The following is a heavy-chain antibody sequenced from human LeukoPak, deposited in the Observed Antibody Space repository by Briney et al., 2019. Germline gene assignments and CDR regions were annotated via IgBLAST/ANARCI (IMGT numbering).Heavy chain of an antibody. J-gene: IGHJ6*03. D-gene: IGHD3-3*01. Sequence: PGRSLRLSCAASGFTFSSYAMHWVRQAPGKGLEWVAVISYDGSNKYYADSVKGRFTISRDNSKNTLYLQMNSLRAEDTAVYYCARETIFGGNYYYYYMDVWGKGTTVTVSS. V-gene: IGHV3-30*01. CDR2: ISYDGSNK. CDR3: ARETIFGGNYYYYYMDV. CDR1: GFTFSSYA.